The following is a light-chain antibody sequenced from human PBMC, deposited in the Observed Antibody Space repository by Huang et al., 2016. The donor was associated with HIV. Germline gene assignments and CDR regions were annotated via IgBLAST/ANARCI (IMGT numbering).Light chain of an antibody. CDR1: QSVSSN. CDR2: GAS. Sequence: EIVMTQSPATLSVSPGERATLSCRASQSVSSNLAWYQQKPGQAPRLLIYGASTRATDIPARFSGSGSGTEFTLTFSSLQSEDFAVYYCQQYNDWPPTFGQGTKVKIK. J-gene: IGKJ1*01. CDR3: QQYNDWPPT. V-gene: IGKV3-15*01.